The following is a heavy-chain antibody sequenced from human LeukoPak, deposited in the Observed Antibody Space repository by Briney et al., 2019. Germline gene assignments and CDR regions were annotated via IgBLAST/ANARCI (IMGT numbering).Heavy chain of an antibody. CDR1: GGSISSSSYC. CDR3: ARQISGWFMIDY. CDR2: IYYTGST. V-gene: IGHV4-39*01. J-gene: IGHJ4*02. Sequence: PSETVSLTCTVSGGSISSSSYCWGWIRQPPGKGLEWIGSIYYTGSTYYNPSLKSRVTISVDTSKNQFSLKLSSVTAADTAEYYCARQISGWFMIDYWGQGTLVTVSS. D-gene: IGHD6-19*01.